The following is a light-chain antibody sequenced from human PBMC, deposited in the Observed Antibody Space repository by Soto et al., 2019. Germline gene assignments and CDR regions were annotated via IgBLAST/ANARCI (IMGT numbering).Light chain of an antibody. CDR1: SSDVGGYNY. Sequence: QSALTQPASVSGSPGQSITISCTGTSSDVGGYNYVSWYQQRPGQAPKLMIYEVSHRPSGVSNRFSGSKSGYTASLTISGLQADDEADYYCTSYTISTTWVFGGGTKLTVL. V-gene: IGLV2-14*01. CDR3: TSYTISTTWV. J-gene: IGLJ3*02. CDR2: EVS.